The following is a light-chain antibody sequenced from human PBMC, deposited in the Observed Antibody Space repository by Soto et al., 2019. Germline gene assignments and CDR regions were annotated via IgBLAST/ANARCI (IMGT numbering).Light chain of an antibody. CDR1: SGHSSYA. Sequence: QHVLTQSPSASASLGASVKLTCTLSSGHSSYAIAWHQQQPEKGPRYLMKVNSDGSHRKGDGIPDRFSGSSSGTERYLTISSLQSEDEADYYCQAWGSAIVVFGGGTKLTVL. CDR3: QAWGSAIVV. CDR2: VNSDGSH. V-gene: IGLV4-69*01. J-gene: IGLJ2*01.